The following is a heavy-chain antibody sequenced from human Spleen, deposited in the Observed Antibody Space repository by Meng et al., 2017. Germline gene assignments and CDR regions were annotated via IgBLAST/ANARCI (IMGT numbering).Heavy chain of an antibody. CDR1: GGIFRNSV. D-gene: IGHD2-2*01. J-gene: IGHJ4*02. CDR3: ARKAGNCISTTCYSLDY. Sequence: SVKVSCKTPGGIFRNSVVGWVRQAPGQGLEWMGGINGVFGTTNYAQKFQGRVTITTDESTSTVYMELARLTSEDTAVYFCARKAGNCISTTCYSLDYWGQGTLVTVSS. V-gene: IGHV1-69*05. CDR2: INGVFGTT.